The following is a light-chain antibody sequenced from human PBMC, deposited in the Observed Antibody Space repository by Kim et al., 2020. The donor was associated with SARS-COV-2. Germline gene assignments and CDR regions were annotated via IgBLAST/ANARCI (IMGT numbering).Light chain of an antibody. CDR1: SSKLGSNY. CDR2: RNN. CDR3: AAWDDSLSAL. Sequence: PGQRVTLSCSGSSSKLGSNYVYWYQQLPGTAPKLLIYRNNQRPSGVPDRFSGSKSGTSASLAISGLRSEDEADYYCAAWDDSLSALFGTGTKVTVL. J-gene: IGLJ1*01. V-gene: IGLV1-47*01.